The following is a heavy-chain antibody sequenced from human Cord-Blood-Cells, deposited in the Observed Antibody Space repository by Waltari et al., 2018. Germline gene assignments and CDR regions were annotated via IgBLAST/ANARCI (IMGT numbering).Heavy chain of an antibody. CDR2: VDPEDGET. Sequence: EVQLVQSGAEVKKPGATVKISCKVSGYTFTDYYMHWVQQAPGKGLEWMGLVDPEDGETIYAEKFQGRVTITADTSTDTAYMELSSLRSEDTAVYYCATRDFWSGYLYYYGMDVWGQGTTVTVSS. D-gene: IGHD3-3*01. CDR1: GYTFTDYY. J-gene: IGHJ6*02. V-gene: IGHV1-69-2*01. CDR3: ATRDFWSGYLYYYGMDV.